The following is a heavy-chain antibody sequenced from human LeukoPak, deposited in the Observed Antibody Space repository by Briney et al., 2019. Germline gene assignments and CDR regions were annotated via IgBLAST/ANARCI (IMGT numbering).Heavy chain of an antibody. CDR1: GESFSGHH. CDR3: ARSLAEAGTGDFGY. Sequence: SETLSLTCGVYGESFSGHHWSWIRQSPGKGLEWIGEIDVSGSTNYRPSLKSRVTISADTSKNQFSLRLNAVTAADAAVYYCARSLAEAGTGDFGYWGQGSLVTVSS. CDR2: IDVSGST. D-gene: IGHD6-13*01. J-gene: IGHJ4*02. V-gene: IGHV4-34*01.